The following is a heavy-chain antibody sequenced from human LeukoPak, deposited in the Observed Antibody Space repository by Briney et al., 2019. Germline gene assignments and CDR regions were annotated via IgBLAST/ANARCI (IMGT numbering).Heavy chain of an antibody. D-gene: IGHD6-13*01. CDR3: AKDQQQPRAFDY. CDR2: ISGSGGST. V-gene: IGHV3-23*01. CDR1: GFTFSSYA. Sequence: GGSLRLSCAASGFTFSSYAMSWVRQAPGKGLEWVSAISGSGGSTYYADSVKGRFTISRDNSKNTLYLQMNSLRAEDTAVYYRAKDQQQPRAFDYWGQGTLVTVSS. J-gene: IGHJ4*02.